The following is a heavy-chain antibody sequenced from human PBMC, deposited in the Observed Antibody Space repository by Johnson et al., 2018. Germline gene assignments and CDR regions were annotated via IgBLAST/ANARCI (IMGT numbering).Heavy chain of an antibody. V-gene: IGHV3-74*01. J-gene: IGHJ6*03. CDR2: INSDGSST. CDR3: AREGGYYYGYYYYYYMDV. CDR1: GFTFSSYW. D-gene: IGHD3-22*01. Sequence: VQLQESGGGLVQXGGSLRLSCAASGFTFSSYWMHWVRQAPGKGLVWVSRINSDGSSTSYADSVKGGFTTSRDNAKNTLYLQMNRLRAEDTAVYYCAREGGYYYGYYYYYYMDVWGKGTTVTVSS.